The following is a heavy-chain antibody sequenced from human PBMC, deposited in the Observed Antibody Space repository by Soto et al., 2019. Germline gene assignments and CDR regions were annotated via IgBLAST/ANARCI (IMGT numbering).Heavy chain of an antibody. CDR2: IYQSGST. CDR3: ATQSYSNSGAYYSYAMDV. V-gene: IGHV4-30-2*01. J-gene: IGHJ6*02. Sequence: SETLSLTCAVSGGSISSGGYSWSWIRQPPGKGLEWIGYIYQSGSTYYNPSLKSRVTISVDRSRNQFSLKLSSVTAADTAVYFCATQSYSNSGAYYSYAMDVWGQGPTITVSS. CDR1: GGSISSGGYS. D-gene: IGHD4-4*01.